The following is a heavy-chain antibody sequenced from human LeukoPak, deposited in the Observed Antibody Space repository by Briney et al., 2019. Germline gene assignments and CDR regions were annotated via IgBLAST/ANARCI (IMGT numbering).Heavy chain of an antibody. CDR3: VSGYSSGWYVGRIDY. Sequence: PGGSLRLSCAASGFTFSNYWMHWVRQAPGKGLVWVAHIKSEGSSTSYADFVMGRFTISRDNAKNTLYLQMNSLRAEDTAVYYCVSGYSSGWYVGRIDYWGQGTLVTVSS. D-gene: IGHD6-19*01. CDR2: IKSEGSST. J-gene: IGHJ4*02. CDR1: GFTFSNYW. V-gene: IGHV3-74*01.